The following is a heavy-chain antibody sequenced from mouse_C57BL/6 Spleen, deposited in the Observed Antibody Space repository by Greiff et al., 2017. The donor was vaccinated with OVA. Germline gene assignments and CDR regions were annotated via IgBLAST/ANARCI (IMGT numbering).Heavy chain of an antibody. V-gene: IGHV1-76*01. CDR3: ARNDGYYSYAMDY. CDR2: IYPGSGNT. J-gene: IGHJ4*01. D-gene: IGHD2-3*01. CDR1: GYTFTDYY. Sequence: VKLMESGAELVRPGASVKLSCKASGYTFTDYYINWVKQRPGQGLEWIARIYPGSGNTYYNEKFKGKATLTAEKSSSTAYMQLSSLTSEDSAVYVCARNDGYYSYAMDYWGQGTSVTVSS.